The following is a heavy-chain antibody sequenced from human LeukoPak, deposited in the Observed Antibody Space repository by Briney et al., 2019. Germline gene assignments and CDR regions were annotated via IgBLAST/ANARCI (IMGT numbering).Heavy chain of an antibody. D-gene: IGHD3-22*01. CDR2: INYSGST. Sequence: PSETLSLTCTVSGGSIRAYSWSWIRQPPGKALEWIGYINYSGSTDYNTSLKSRVTISIDTSKSLFSLKLNSVTAADTAVYFCARGDYYDRSGFFDYWGQGTLVTVSS. V-gene: IGHV4-59*01. CDR1: GGSIRAYS. CDR3: ARGDYYDRSGFFDY. J-gene: IGHJ4*02.